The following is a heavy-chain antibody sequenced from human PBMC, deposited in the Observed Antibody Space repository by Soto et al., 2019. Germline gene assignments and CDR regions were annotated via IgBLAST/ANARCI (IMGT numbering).Heavy chain of an antibody. Sequence: LQSGGGLVQPGGSLTLSCAASGFTFGTTDMSWVRQAPGEGLEWVSTIDGSGGITYYADSVKGRFTISRDNSRNTVYLQMNSLIGDDTTLYYCVKNSGWFNTWGQGALVTVSS. D-gene: IGHD3-10*01. J-gene: IGHJ5*02. CDR2: IDGSGGIT. CDR1: GFTFGTTD. CDR3: VKNSGWFNT. V-gene: IGHV3-23*01.